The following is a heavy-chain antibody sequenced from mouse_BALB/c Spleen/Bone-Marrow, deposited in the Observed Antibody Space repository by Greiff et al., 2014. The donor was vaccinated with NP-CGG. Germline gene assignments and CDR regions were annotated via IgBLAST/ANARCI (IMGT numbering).Heavy chain of an antibody. CDR2: ISNLAYST. CDR1: GFTFSDYG. Sequence: EVQLVESGGGLVQPGGSRKLSCAASGFTFSDYGMAWVRQAPGKGPEWVAFISNLAYSTYYADTVTGRFTISRENAKNTLYLEMGSQRSEDASRYYCAREWGAMDYWGQGTSVTVSS. CDR3: AREWGAMDY. V-gene: IGHV5-15*02. J-gene: IGHJ4*01.